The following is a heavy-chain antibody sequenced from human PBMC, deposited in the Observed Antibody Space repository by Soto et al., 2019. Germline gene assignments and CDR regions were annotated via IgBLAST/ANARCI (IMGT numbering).Heavy chain of an antibody. V-gene: IGHV1-18*01. CDR3: ARPSGSYGDYAWSLKY. CDR1: GYPFTGYS. J-gene: IGHJ4*02. CDR2: ISAYSGDT. D-gene: IGHD4-17*01. Sequence: QIQLVQSGAEVKKPGASVKVSCKASGYPFTGYSVGWVRQAPGQGPEWMGWISAYSGDTYYAQRFQDILTMTTDASTSTDYMDLRRLRSDATAVYYCARPSGSYGDYAWSLKYWGQGTLVTVSS.